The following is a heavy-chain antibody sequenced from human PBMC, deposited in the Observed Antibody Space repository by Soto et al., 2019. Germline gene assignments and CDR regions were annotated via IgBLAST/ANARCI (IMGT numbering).Heavy chain of an antibody. CDR1: GGSISSTDCY. D-gene: IGHD3-3*01. CDR2: IYYRDIT. CDR3: ARQYYGAPGDS. J-gene: IGHJ4*02. V-gene: IGHV4-39*01. Sequence: SETLSLTCTVSGGSISSTDCYWSWIRQPPGKGLEWIGLIYYRDITSYNPSLESRVTISADTSKNQFSLNLNSVTAADTAVYYCARQYYGAPGDSWGQGTLVTVSS.